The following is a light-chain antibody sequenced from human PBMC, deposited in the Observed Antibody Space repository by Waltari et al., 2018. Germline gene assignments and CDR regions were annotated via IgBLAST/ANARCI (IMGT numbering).Light chain of an antibody. CDR1: ALPKKD. CDR2: KDR. CDR3: LSPETRGSWV. V-gene: IGLV3-25*03. J-gene: IGLJ2*01. Sequence: SYELTQSPSVSLSPGQTARITCSGDALPKKDAYWYQKKPGQAPVLIIFKDRERPSGIPERFSGSTSGTTVTLTITGVQAEDEADYYCLSPETRGSWVFGGGT.